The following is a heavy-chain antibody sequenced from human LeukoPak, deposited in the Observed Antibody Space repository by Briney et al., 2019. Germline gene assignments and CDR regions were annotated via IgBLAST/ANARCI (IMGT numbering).Heavy chain of an antibody. CDR2: IYYSGST. CDR1: GGSISSYY. V-gene: IGHV4-59*12. Sequence: SETLSFTCTVSGGSISSYYWSWIRQPPGKGLEWIRYIYYSGSTNYNPSLKSRVTISVDTSKNQFSLKLSSVTAADTAVYYCARGGVVGATTNFDYWGQGTLVTVSS. J-gene: IGHJ4*02. D-gene: IGHD1-26*01. CDR3: ARGGVVGATTNFDY.